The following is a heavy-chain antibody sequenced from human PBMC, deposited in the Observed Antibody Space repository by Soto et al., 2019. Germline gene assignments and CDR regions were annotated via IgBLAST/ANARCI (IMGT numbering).Heavy chain of an antibody. CDR2: ISYDGSNK. Sequence: QVQLVESGGGVVQPGRSLRLSCAASGFTFSSYGMHWVRQAPGKGLEWVAVISYDGSNKYYADSVKGRFTISRDNSKNKLYLQMNSLRAEDTAVYYCAKGVRDYYDSSSYYYNWGQGTLVTVSS. CDR1: GFTFSSYG. D-gene: IGHD3-22*01. J-gene: IGHJ4*02. V-gene: IGHV3-30*18. CDR3: AKGVRDYYDSSSYYYN.